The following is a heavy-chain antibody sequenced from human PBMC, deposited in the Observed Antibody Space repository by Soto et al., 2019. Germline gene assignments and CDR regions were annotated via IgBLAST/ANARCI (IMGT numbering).Heavy chain of an antibody. D-gene: IGHD6-6*01. CDR2: INHSGST. V-gene: IGHV4-34*01. Sequence: SETLSLTXAVYGGSFSGYYWSWIRQPPGKGLEWIGEINHSGSTNYNPSLKSRVTISVDTSKNQFSLKLSSVTAADTAVYYCARGRKFRLSSIAARREPYYYGMDVWGQGTTVTVSS. J-gene: IGHJ6*02. CDR1: GGSFSGYY. CDR3: ARGRKFRLSSIAARREPYYYGMDV.